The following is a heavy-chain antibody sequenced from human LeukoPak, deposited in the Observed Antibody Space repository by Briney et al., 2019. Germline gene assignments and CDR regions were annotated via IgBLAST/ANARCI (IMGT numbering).Heavy chain of an antibody. CDR2: IIPIFGTA. J-gene: IGHJ4*02. D-gene: IGHD4-23*01. CDR3: ARVGQAVVREYYFDY. Sequence: ASVKVSCKASGGTFSSYAISWVRQAPGQGLEWMVGIIPIFGTANYAQKFQGRVTITTDESTSTAYMELSSLRSEDTAVYYCARVGQAVVREYYFDYWGQRTLVTVSS. CDR1: GGTFSSYA. V-gene: IGHV1-69*05.